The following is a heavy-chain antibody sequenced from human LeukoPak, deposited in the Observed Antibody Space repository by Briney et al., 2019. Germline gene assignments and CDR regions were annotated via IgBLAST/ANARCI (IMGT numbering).Heavy chain of an antibody. CDR2: IYYSGST. D-gene: IGHD3-22*01. V-gene: IGHV4-39*07. Sequence: SETLSLTCTVSGGSISSSSYDWGWIRQPPGKGLEWIGSIYYSGSTYYNPSLKSRVTISVDTSKNQFSLKLSSVTAADTAVYYCAREGYYYDSSGYCSWGQGTLVTVSS. CDR1: GGSISSSSYD. CDR3: AREGYYYDSSGYCS. J-gene: IGHJ5*02.